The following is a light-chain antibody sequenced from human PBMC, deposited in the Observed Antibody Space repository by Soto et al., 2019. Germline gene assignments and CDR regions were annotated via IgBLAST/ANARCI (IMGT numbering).Light chain of an antibody. V-gene: IGKV3-20*01. CDR3: QQYGSSPKT. J-gene: IGKJ1*01. CDR2: GAS. Sequence: EIALTQSPGTLSLSPGERVTLSCRASQSVSSSYLAWYQQKPGQAPRLIIYGASSRATGIPDRFIGSWSGTDCTLTISRLEPEDVAVYYCQQYGSSPKTFGQGTKVDI. CDR1: QSVSSSY.